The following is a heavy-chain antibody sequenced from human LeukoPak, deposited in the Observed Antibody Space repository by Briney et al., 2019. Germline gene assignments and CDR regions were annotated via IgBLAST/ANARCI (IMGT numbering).Heavy chain of an antibody. CDR3: AKDREVFRESTYYFDY. Sequence: PGGSLRLSCAASGFTFSSYAMSWVRQAPGKGLEWVAAISGSGGSTYYADSVKGRFTLSRDNSKNPLYLQMNSLRAKDTSVYYCAKDREVFRESTYYFDYSGQGTPVTASS. CDR1: GFTFSSYA. J-gene: IGHJ4*02. V-gene: IGHV3-23*01. CDR2: ISGSGGST.